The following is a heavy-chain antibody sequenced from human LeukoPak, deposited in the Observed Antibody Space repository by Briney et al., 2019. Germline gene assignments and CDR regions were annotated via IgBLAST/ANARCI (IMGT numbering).Heavy chain of an antibody. Sequence: PGRSLRLSCAASGFTFSGYAMHWVRQAPGKGLEWVAVISYDGSNKYYADSVKGRFTISRDNSKNTLYLQMNSLRAEDTAVYYCAREIRRHGYSYGYFDYWGQGTLVTVSS. J-gene: IGHJ4*02. CDR3: AREIRRHGYSYGYFDY. V-gene: IGHV3-30*04. CDR2: ISYDGSNK. CDR1: GFTFSGYA. D-gene: IGHD5-18*01.